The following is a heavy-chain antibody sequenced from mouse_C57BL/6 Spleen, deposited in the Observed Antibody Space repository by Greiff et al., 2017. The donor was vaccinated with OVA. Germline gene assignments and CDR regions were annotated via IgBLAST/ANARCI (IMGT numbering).Heavy chain of an antibody. Sequence: QVQLKESGAELVKPGASVKLSCKASGYTFTEYTIHWVKQRSGQGLEWIGWFYPGSGSIKYNEKFKDKATLTADKSSSTVYMELSRLTSEDSAVYFCARHEDRGNYGWDRYYFDYWGQGTTLTVSS. V-gene: IGHV1-62-2*01. CDR2: FYPGSGSI. CDR3: ARHEDRGNYGWDRYYFDY. J-gene: IGHJ2*01. CDR1: GYTFTEYT. D-gene: IGHD1-2*01.